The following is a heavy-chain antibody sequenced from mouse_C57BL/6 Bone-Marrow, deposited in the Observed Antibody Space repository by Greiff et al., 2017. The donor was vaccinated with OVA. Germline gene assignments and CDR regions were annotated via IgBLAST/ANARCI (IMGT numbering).Heavy chain of an antibody. J-gene: IGHJ1*03. D-gene: IGHD2-4*01. CDR2: IYPGDGDT. V-gene: IGHV1-82*01. CDR1: GYAFSSSW. CDR3: ARRRDYGWYFDV. Sequence: VKVVESGPELVKPGASVKISCKASGYAFSSSWMNWVKQRPGTGLEWIGRIYPGDGDTNYNGKFKGKATLTADKSSSTAYMQLSSLTSEDSAVYFCARRRDYGWYFDVWGTGTTVTVSS.